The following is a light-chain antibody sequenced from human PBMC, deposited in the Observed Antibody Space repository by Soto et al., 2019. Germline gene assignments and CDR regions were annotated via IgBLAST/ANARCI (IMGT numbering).Light chain of an antibody. V-gene: IGKV3-15*01. CDR3: QQYNSWPPIT. Sequence: EIVLTQSPGTMSLSPGERATLSCMASQSVSSSYLAWYQQKPGQPPSLVIYDTSTRATGIPARFSGSGSGTEFTLTISSLQSEDFAVYYCQQYNSWPPITFGQGTRLEIK. CDR2: DTS. CDR1: QSVSSSY. J-gene: IGKJ5*01.